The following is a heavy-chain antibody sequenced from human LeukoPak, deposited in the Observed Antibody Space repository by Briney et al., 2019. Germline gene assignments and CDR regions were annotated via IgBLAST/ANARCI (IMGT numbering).Heavy chain of an antibody. CDR2: IYYSGST. CDR3: ARFIVGATGIDY. D-gene: IGHD1-26*01. V-gene: IGHV4-59*01. Sequence: SETLSLACTVSGGSISSYYWSWIRQPPGKGLEWIGYIYYSGSTNYNPSLKSRVTISVDTSKNQFSLKLSPVTAADTAVYYCARFIVGATGIDYWGQGTLVTVSS. J-gene: IGHJ4*02. CDR1: GGSISSYY.